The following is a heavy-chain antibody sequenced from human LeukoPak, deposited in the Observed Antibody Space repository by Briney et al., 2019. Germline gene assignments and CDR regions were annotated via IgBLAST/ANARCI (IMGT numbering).Heavy chain of an antibody. Sequence: IHWVRQAPGQGLEWMAWINPNTGGSNYAQKFQGRVTITMDTSISTAYMDLSRLKSDDTAVYYCARDRGGDAFDNWGQGTMVTVSS. V-gene: IGHV1-2*02. J-gene: IGHJ3*02. CDR2: INPNTGGS. CDR3: ARDRGGDAFDN. D-gene: IGHD3-16*01.